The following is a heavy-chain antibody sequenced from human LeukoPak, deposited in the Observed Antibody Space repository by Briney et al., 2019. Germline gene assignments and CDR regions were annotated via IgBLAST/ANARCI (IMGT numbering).Heavy chain of an antibody. CDR3: AGHYMVRGAMMDLDY. CDR1: GGSISSYY. D-gene: IGHD3-10*01. Sequence: SETLSLTCTVSGGSISSYYWSWIRQPPGKGLEWIGYIYYSGSTNYNPSLKSRVTISVDTSKNQFSLKLSSVTAADTAVYYCAGHYMVRGAMMDLDYWGQGTLVTVSS. J-gene: IGHJ4*02. V-gene: IGHV4-59*08. CDR2: IYYSGST.